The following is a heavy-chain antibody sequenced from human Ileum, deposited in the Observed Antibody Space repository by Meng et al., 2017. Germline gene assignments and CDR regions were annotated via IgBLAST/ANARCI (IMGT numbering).Heavy chain of an antibody. V-gene: IGHV4-61*08. CDR2: AST. D-gene: IGHD7-27*01. CDR3: ARDHWGSLDY. CDR1: GGSVRSSGYQ. Sequence: QGQAQGSGPGLVRPSETLSVICAVSGGSVRSSGYQWGWIRQPPGKGLEWIGYASTNYNPSLKRRVTISVDTSKNQFSLKLTSVTAADTAVYYCARDHWGSLDYWGQGVLVTVSS. J-gene: IGHJ4*02.